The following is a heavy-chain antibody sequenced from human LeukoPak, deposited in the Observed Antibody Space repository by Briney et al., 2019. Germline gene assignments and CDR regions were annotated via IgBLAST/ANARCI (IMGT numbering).Heavy chain of an antibody. CDR2: ISGSGGST. CDR1: GFTFSSYA. CDR3: ARSGSHLRFLEWLDAFDI. V-gene: IGHV3-23*01. J-gene: IGHJ3*02. Sequence: PGGSLRLSCAASGFTFSSYAMSWVRQAPGKGLEWVSAISGSGGSTYYADSVKGRFTISRDNSKNTLYLQMNSLRAEDTAVYYCARSGSHLRFLEWLDAFDIWGQGTMVTVSS. D-gene: IGHD3-3*01.